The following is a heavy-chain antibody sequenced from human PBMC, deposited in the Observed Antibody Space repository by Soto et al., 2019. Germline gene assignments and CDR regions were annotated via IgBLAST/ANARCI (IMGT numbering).Heavy chain of an antibody. CDR2: ISTEGSST. Sequence: ELQLVQSGGGLVQPGGSLRLSCAASGFTFSSYWMNWVRQVPGKGLVWVSRISTEGSSTAYGDSVRGRFTISRDNAKNTLYLQMNSLRAEDTAVYYCALLGGIFPVQGAVRAEDGFDMWGQGTMVTVSS. V-gene: IGHV3-74*01. CDR1: GFTFSSYW. J-gene: IGHJ3*02. D-gene: IGHD2-2*01. CDR3: ALLGGIFPVQGAVRAEDGFDM.